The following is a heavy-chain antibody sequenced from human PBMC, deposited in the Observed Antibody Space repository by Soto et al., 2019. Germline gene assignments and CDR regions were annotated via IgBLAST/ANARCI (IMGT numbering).Heavy chain of an antibody. J-gene: IGHJ2*01. CDR3: ARRGGRITIFGEVTLPPWYFDL. CDR1: GGSFSGYY. Sequence: SETLSLTCAVYGGSFSGYYWSWIRQPPGKGLEWIGEINHSGSTNYNPSLKSRVTISVDTSKNQFSLKLSSVTAADTAVYYCARRGGRITIFGEVTLPPWYFDLWGRGTLVTVSS. CDR2: INHSGST. V-gene: IGHV4-34*01. D-gene: IGHD3-3*01.